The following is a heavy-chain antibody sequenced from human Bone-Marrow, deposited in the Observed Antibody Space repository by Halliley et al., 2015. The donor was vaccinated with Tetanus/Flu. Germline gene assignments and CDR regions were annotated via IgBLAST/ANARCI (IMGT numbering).Heavy chain of an antibody. D-gene: IGHD6-19*01. CDR3: TRGSGWLADF. CDR1: GGSIDSDY. J-gene: IGHJ4*02. CDR2: IDYSGST. Sequence: TLSLTYTVSGGSIDSDYWSWLRQPPGKGLEWIGLIDYSGSTNYNPSLQSRVTISVDTSKNQFSLKLNSVTAADTAVYYCTRGSGWLADFWGQGTLVTVSS. V-gene: IGHV4-59*01.